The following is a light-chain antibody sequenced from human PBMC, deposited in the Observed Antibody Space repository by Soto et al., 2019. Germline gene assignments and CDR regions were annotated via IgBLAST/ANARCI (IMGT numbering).Light chain of an antibody. CDR1: QSVSSSY. CDR3: QQYCSATSFT. CDR2: GAS. Sequence: EIVLTQSPGTLSLSPGERATLSCRASQSVSSSYLAWYQQKPGQAPRLLIYGASSRATGIPDRFSGSGSVTDFPLTISRLEPEDFAVYYCQQYCSATSFTFGQGTRLEIK. V-gene: IGKV3-20*01. J-gene: IGKJ5*01.